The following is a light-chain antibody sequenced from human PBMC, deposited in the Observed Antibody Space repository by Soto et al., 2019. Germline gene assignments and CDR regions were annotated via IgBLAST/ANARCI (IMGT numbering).Light chain of an antibody. CDR3: QHYGTSTRT. Sequence: EIVLTQSPGTLSLSPGESATLSCRATQSVSATYLAWYQQKPGQAPRLLIYAASSRATHIPDRFSGSGSGTDFPLAISRLEPEDFAVYWCQHYGTSTRTFGQGTKVEIK. V-gene: IGKV3-20*01. J-gene: IGKJ1*01. CDR2: AAS. CDR1: QSVSATY.